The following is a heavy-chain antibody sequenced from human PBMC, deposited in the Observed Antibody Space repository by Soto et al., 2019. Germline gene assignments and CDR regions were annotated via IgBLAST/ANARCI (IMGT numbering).Heavy chain of an antibody. V-gene: IGHV4-38-2*01. CDR2: IYHSGST. CDR1: GYSISSGYY. J-gene: IGHJ4*02. D-gene: IGHD1-7*01. Sequence: SETLSLTCAVSGYSISSGYYCGWIRQPPGKGLEWIGSIYHSGSTYYNPSLKSRVTISVDTSKNQFSLKLSSVTAADTAVYYCARSRGGTTGDYWGQGTLVTVSS. CDR3: ARSRGGTTGDY.